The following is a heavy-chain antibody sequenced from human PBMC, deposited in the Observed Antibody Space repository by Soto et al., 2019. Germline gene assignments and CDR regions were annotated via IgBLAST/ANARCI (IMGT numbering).Heavy chain of an antibody. CDR1: GVSISSYY. Sequence: SETLSLTCTVSGVSISSYYWYWIRQPPGKGLEWMGDIYYSGSTNYNPSLKSRVTISVDTSKNQFSLKLSSVTAADTAVYYCARVPDRWGQGTLVTVSS. CDR2: IYYSGST. D-gene: IGHD2-2*01. CDR3: ARVPDR. J-gene: IGHJ5*02. V-gene: IGHV4-59*12.